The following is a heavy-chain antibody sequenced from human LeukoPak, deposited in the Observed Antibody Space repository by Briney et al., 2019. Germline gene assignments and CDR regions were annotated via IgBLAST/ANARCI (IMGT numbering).Heavy chain of an antibody. Sequence: SVTVSCKASGGTFSSYAISWVRQAPGQGLEWMGGIIPIFGTANYARKFQGRVTITADESTSTAYMELSSLRSEDTAVYYCADSGGYNYDVFDYWGQGTLVTVSS. J-gene: IGHJ4*02. CDR3: ADSGGYNYDVFDY. V-gene: IGHV1-69*13. D-gene: IGHD5-24*01. CDR1: GGTFSSYA. CDR2: IIPIFGTA.